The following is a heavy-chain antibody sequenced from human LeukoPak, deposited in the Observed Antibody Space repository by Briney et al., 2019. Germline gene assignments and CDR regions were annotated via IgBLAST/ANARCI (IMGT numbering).Heavy chain of an antibody. V-gene: IGHV4-39*01. CDR1: GRFIRDSGYY. Sequence: SETLSLTCTVSGRFIRDSGYYWGWIRQPPGKGLEWIGTVFYSGRTYYNSSLQSRVTISVDTSKNQFSLRLSSVTPADTAIYYCARLSNDYGDYEGHYWGQGTLVTVSP. CDR3: ARLSNDYGDYEGHY. CDR2: VFYSGRT. J-gene: IGHJ4*02. D-gene: IGHD4-17*01.